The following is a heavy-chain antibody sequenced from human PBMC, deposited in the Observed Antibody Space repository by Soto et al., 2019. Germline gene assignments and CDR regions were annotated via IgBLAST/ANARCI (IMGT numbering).Heavy chain of an antibody. J-gene: IGHJ4*02. CDR3: ARGDYYDIHDY. CDR2: INAGNGNT. V-gene: IGHV1-3*01. CDR1: GYTFTSYA. Sequence: QVQLVQSGAEVKKPGASVKVSCKASGYTFTSYAMHWVRQPPGQRLEWMGWINAGNGNTKYSQKFQGRVTITRDTSASTAHMELSSLRSEDTAVYYCARGDYYDIHDYWGQGTLVTVSS. D-gene: IGHD3-22*01.